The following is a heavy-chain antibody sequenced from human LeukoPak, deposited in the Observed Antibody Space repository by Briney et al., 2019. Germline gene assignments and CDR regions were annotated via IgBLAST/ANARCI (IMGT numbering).Heavy chain of an antibody. Sequence: PSETLSLTCSVSGYSISSGYYWGWIRQPPGKGLGWIGSVYHSGSTFYNPSLKSRVTISVDTSENQFSLKVRSVTAADTAVYYCARNQWEPDWYFDLWGRGTLVTVSS. D-gene: IGHD1-26*01. CDR3: ARNQWEPDWYFDL. CDR1: GYSISSGYY. J-gene: IGHJ2*01. V-gene: IGHV4-38-2*02. CDR2: VYHSGST.